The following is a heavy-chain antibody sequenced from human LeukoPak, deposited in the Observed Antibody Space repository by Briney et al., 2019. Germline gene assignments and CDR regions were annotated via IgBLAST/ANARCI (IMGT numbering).Heavy chain of an antibody. D-gene: IGHD4-23*01. J-gene: IGHJ3*02. Sequence: TGGSLRLSCAASGFSFSNCSMNWVRHAPGKGLEWVSSISSSSTYIYYTDSLEGRFTISRDNVRNSLSLQMNSLRAEDTAVYYCAGDYEGNLAFDIWGQGTMVTVSS. CDR3: AGDYEGNLAFDI. CDR1: GFSFSNCS. CDR2: ISSSSTYI. V-gene: IGHV3-21*01.